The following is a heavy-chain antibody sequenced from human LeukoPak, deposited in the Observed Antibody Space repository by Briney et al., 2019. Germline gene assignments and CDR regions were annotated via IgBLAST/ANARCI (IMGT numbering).Heavy chain of an antibody. CDR3: TTDRGYLNWFDP. Sequence: PGGPLTLSCAPSGFPFRNAWLRWVPPAPGKGLEWVGRIKSKTDGRTTDYAAPVKGRFTISRDDSKNTLYLQMNSLKTEDTAVYYCTTDRGYLNWFDPWGQGTLVTVSS. J-gene: IGHJ5*02. D-gene: IGHD5-18*01. CDR1: GFPFRNAW. V-gene: IGHV3-15*01. CDR2: IKSKTDGRTT.